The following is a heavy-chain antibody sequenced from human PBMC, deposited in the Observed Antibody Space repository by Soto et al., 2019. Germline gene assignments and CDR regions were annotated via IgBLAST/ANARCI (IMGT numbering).Heavy chain of an antibody. Sequence: VGSLRLSCAASGFTVSNSYMSWVRQAPGKGLEWVSVIYSGGSTYYADSVKGRFTISRDSSKNTLYLQMNSLRAEDTAVYYCARGFQSSFGYWGQGALVTVSS. J-gene: IGHJ4*02. V-gene: IGHV3-53*01. CDR2: IYSGGST. D-gene: IGHD2-21*01. CDR1: GFTVSNSY. CDR3: ARGFQSSFGY.